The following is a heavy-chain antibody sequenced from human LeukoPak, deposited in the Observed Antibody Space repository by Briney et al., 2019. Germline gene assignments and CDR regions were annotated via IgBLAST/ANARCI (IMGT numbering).Heavy chain of an antibody. CDR3: AKWGDYDILTGYYDPDY. CDR1: GFTVTNYA. Sequence: GGSPRLSCAASGFTVTNYATYWVRQAPGKGLEWVSAISGRDDSTYYADSVKGRFTISRDTSKNTLFLQMNSLRAEDTAVYYCAKWGDYDILTGYYDPDYWGQGTLVTVSS. D-gene: IGHD3-9*01. CDR2: ISGRDDST. J-gene: IGHJ4*02. V-gene: IGHV3-23*01.